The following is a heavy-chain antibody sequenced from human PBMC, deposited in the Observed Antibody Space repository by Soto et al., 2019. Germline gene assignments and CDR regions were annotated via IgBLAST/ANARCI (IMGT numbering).Heavy chain of an antibody. CDR2: IYWAGDL. J-gene: IGHJ4*02. V-gene: IGHV2-5*02. D-gene: IGHD4-4*01. CDR3: AQGFVQLLPTFHYIHS. Sequence: YGPTLVNPTQTLTLTCNFSGFSLNGNGVGVGWIRQPPGKALEWLALIYWAGDLLYSPALKSRLTITHDPSKDQVVLTMTNMYPTDSGTYYSAQGFVQLLPTFHYIHSCGQGLRVTVSS. CDR1: GFSLNGNGVG.